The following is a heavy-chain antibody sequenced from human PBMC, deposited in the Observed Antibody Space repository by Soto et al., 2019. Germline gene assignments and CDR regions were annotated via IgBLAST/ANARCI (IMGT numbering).Heavy chain of an antibody. D-gene: IGHD3-3*01. CDR1: GGSISSSSYY. V-gene: IGHV4-39*01. CDR2: IYYSGST. J-gene: IGHJ6*02. Sequence: QLQLQESGPGLVKPSETLSLTCTVSGGSISSSSYYWGWIRQPPGKGLEWIGSIYYSGSTYYNPSLKSRVTISVDTSKNQFSLKLSSVTAADTAVYYCARLGGHRMEWLPHYYYYGMDVWGQGTTVTVSS. CDR3: ARLGGHRMEWLPHYYYYGMDV.